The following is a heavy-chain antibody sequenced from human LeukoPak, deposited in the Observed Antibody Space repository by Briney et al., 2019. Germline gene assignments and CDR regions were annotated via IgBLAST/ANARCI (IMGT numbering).Heavy chain of an antibody. CDR3: ARDYVWGSSESDY. V-gene: IGHV3-7*01. J-gene: IGHJ4*02. CDR1: GFTFSSYW. CDR2: IKYDGSEK. D-gene: IGHD7-27*01. Sequence: GGSLRPSCAASGFTFSSYWMTWFRQTPGKDLEWVGNIKYDGSEKYYVDSVKGRFTISRDNAKNSLYLHMNSLRVEDTAIYYCARDYVWGSSESDYWGQGTLVTVSS.